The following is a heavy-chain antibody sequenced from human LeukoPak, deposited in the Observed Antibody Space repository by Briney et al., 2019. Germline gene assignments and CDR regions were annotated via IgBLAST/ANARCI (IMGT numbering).Heavy chain of an antibody. D-gene: IGHD2-2*01. CDR2: IYYSGST. V-gene: IGHV4-30-4*01. Sequence: SETLSLTCTVSGGSVSSGSYYWSWIRQPPGKGLEWIGYIYYSGSTYYNPSLKSRVTISVDTSKNQFSLKLSSVTAADTAVYYCAREVVPADYDYWGQGTLVTVSS. CDR3: AREVVPADYDY. CDR1: GGSVSSGSYY. J-gene: IGHJ4*02.